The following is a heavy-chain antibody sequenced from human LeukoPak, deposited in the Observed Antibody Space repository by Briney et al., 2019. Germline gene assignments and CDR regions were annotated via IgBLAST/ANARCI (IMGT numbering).Heavy chain of an antibody. D-gene: IGHD4-11*01. J-gene: IGHJ4*02. CDR2: IYYSGST. V-gene: IGHV4-59*01. Sequence: PSETLSLTCTVSGGSISSYYWSWIRQPPGKGLEWIGYIYYSGSTNYNPSLKSRVTISVDTSKNQFSLKLSSVTAAGTAVYYCARLSNYVGDDYWGQGTLVTVSS. CDR3: ARLSNYVGDDY. CDR1: GGSISSYY.